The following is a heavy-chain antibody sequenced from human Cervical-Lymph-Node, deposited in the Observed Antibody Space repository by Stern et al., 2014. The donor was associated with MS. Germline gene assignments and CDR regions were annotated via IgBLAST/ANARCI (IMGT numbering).Heavy chain of an antibody. CDR3: ASGEVVVIRSPFDY. CDR1: GGTVSSGSYY. D-gene: IGHD3-22*01. J-gene: IGHJ4*02. Sequence: QVQLQESGPGLVKPSETLSLTCTVSGGTVSSGSYYWSWIRQPPGKGLEXSGYIYYSGSTNYNPSLKSRVTISVDTSKNQFSLKLSSVTAADTAVYYCASGEVVVIRSPFDYWGQGTLVTVSS. CDR2: IYYSGST. V-gene: IGHV4-61*01.